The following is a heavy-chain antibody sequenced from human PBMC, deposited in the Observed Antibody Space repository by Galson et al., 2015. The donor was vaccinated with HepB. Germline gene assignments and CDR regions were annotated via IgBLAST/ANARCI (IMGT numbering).Heavy chain of an antibody. V-gene: IGHV3-30*18. D-gene: IGHD3-22*01. Sequence: SLRLSCAASGFTFSSYGMHWVRQAPGKGLEWVAVISYDGSNKYYADSVKGRFTISRDNSKNTLYLQMNSLRAEDTAVYYCAKEYYYDSSGYDYWGQGTLVTVSS. J-gene: IGHJ4*02. CDR3: AKEYYYDSSGYDY. CDR1: GFTFSSYG. CDR2: ISYDGSNK.